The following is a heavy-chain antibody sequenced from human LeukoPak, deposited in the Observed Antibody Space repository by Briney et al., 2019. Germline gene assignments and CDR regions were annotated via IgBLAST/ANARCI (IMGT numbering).Heavy chain of an antibody. D-gene: IGHD3-3*01. CDR1: GFTFRNYG. V-gene: IGHV3-33*06. J-gene: IGHJ4*02. Sequence: GGSLRLSCATSGFTFRNYGMHWVRQAPGKGLEWVALIWSDGNNKYYADSVKGRFTISRDNSKNTLYLQMNSLRAEDTAVYYCAKGSTIFGVGYFDYWGQGTLVTVSS. CDR3: AKGSTIFGVGYFDY. CDR2: IWSDGNNK.